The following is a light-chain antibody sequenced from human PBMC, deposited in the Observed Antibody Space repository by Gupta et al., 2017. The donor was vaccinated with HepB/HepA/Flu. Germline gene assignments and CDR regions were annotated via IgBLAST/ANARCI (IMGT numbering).Light chain of an antibody. J-gene: IGKJ4*01. CDR3: QQDDNIPLI. CDR2: WAS. CDR1: QSVLYSSNNKNY. Sequence: DIVMTQSPDSLVVSLGERATINCKSSQSVLYSSNNKNYLAWYQQKPGQPPKLLIYWASTRESGIPDRFSGSGSGTDFTLTISSLQAEDVAVYYCQQDDNIPLIFGRGTKVEIK. V-gene: IGKV4-1*01.